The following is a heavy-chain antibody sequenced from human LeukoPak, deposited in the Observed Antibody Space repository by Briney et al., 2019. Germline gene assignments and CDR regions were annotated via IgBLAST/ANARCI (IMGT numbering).Heavy chain of an antibody. CDR1: GFTFSSYS. CDR3: ARGSGIAVAGGY. J-gene: IGHJ4*02. Sequence: GGSLRLSCAASGFTFSSYSMNWVRQAPGKGLEWVSSISSSSSYIYYADSVKGRFTISRDNAKNSLYLQMNSLRAEDTAVYYCARGSGIAVAGGYWGQGTLVTVSS. CDR2: ISSSSSYI. D-gene: IGHD6-19*01. V-gene: IGHV3-21*01.